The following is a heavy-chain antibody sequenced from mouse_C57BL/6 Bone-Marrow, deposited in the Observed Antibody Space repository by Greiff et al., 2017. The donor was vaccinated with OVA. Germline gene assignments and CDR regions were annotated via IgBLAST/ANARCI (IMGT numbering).Heavy chain of an antibody. Sequence: VKLVESGAELVRPGTSVKMSCKASGYTFTNYWIGWAKQRPGHGLEWIGDIYPGGGYTNYNEKCKGKATLTADKSSSTAYMQFSSLTSEDSAIYYCARSYYGSSYRDYFDYWGQGTTLTVSS. CDR1: GYTFTNYW. D-gene: IGHD1-1*01. J-gene: IGHJ2*01. CDR3: ARSYYGSSYRDYFDY. V-gene: IGHV1-63*01. CDR2: IYPGGGYT.